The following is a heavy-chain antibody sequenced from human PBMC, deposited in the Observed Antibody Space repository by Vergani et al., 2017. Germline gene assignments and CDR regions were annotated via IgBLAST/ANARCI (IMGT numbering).Heavy chain of an antibody. Sequence: QLQLQESGPGLVKPSETLSLTCTVSGGSISSSSYYWGWIRQPPGKGLEWIVSIYYSGSTYYNPSLKSRVTISVDTSKNQFSLKLSSVTAADTAVYYCARDWVYGSGSYYLFDYWGQGTLVTVSS. CDR2: IYYSGST. D-gene: IGHD3-10*01. CDR1: GGSISSSSYY. CDR3: ARDWVYGSGSYYLFDY. J-gene: IGHJ4*02. V-gene: IGHV4-39*07.